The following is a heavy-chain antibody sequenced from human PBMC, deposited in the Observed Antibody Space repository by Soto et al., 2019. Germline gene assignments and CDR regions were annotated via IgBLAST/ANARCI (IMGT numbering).Heavy chain of an antibody. V-gene: IGHV3-23*01. CDR3: GRDPTGDYIGAFDF. Sequence: EVQVLESGGALIQPGGSLRLSCAVSGVTFSRYAMTWVRQAPGKGLEWVSAIRANGGTTYYADSVKGRFTISRDNSRNTLFLQMNNLRAEDTAVYYCGRDPTGDYIGAFDFWGQGTMVTVSS. CDR1: GVTFSRYA. D-gene: IGHD4-17*01. CDR2: IRANGGTT. J-gene: IGHJ3*01.